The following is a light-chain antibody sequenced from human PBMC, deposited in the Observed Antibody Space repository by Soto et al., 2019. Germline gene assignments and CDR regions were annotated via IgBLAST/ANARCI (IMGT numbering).Light chain of an antibody. CDR1: QSVSSNY. Sequence: EIVMTQSPATLSVSPGERATLSCRASQSVSSNYLAWYHQKPGQAPRLLIYGASSRATGIPDRFSGSGSGTDFTLTISRLEPEDFAVYYCQQYGSSHWTFGQGTKVDIK. CDR3: QQYGSSHWT. CDR2: GAS. V-gene: IGKV3-20*01. J-gene: IGKJ1*01.